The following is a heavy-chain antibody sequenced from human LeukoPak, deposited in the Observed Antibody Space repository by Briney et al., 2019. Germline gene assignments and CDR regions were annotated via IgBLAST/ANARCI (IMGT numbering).Heavy chain of an antibody. V-gene: IGHV1-46*01. D-gene: IGHD6-13*01. CDR3: ARAQISNWYYFDY. Sequence: ASVKVSCKASGYTFTSHYMHWVRQAPGQGLEWMGVIYPSGGSTSYTQEFQGRVTMTRDTSTSTVYMELSSLRSGDTAIYYCARAQISNWYYFDYWGQGTVVTVSS. CDR2: IYPSGGST. J-gene: IGHJ4*02. CDR1: GYTFTSHY.